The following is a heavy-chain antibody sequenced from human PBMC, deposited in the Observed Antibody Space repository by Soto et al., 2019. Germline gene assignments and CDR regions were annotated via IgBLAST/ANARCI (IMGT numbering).Heavy chain of an antibody. CDR1: GFSFNTYV. D-gene: IGHD2-21*01. Sequence: GGSLRLSCADSGFSFNTYVMDWVRQAPGKGLEWVARILYDGSKEYYADPVKGRFTISRDNSKNTLYLQMDRLRVEDTAVYFCAKGLALMADHWGQGTPVTVSS. J-gene: IGHJ4*02. CDR3: AKGLALMADH. CDR2: ILYDGSKE. V-gene: IGHV3-30*18.